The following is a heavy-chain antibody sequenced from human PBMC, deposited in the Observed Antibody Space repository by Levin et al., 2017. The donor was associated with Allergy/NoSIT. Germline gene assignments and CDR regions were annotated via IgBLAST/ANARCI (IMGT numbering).Heavy chain of an antibody. V-gene: IGHV3-21*01. J-gene: IGHJ2*01. CDR1: GFTFSTYS. D-gene: IGHD2-15*01. Sequence: ETLSLTCAASGFTFSTYSMNWVRQAPGKGLEWVSSISSSSTYIHNADSVKGRFTISRDNAENSLYLQMNSLRVEDTAVYYCARPLVRSGGDWYFDLWGRGTLVTVSS. CDR2: ISSSSTYI. CDR3: ARPLVRSGGDWYFDL.